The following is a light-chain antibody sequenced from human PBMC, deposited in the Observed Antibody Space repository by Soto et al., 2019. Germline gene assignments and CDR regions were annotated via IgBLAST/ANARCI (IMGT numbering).Light chain of an antibody. V-gene: IGKV3-15*01. CDR2: GAS. CDR3: QQHNNWPPYT. Sequence: EIVMTQSPATLSVSPGERATLFCRASQSVSSNLAWYQQKPGQAPRLLIYGASTRATGIPARFSGSGSGTEFTLTISSLQSEDFAVYYCQQHNNWPPYTFGQETKLEIK. J-gene: IGKJ2*01. CDR1: QSVSSN.